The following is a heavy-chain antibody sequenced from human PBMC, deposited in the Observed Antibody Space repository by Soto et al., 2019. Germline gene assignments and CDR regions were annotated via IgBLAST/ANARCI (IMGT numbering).Heavy chain of an antibody. J-gene: IGHJ3*02. CDR2: ISAYNGNT. V-gene: IGHV1-18*01. CDR3: ARDIDGGYYDYIWGSYRYRFAFDI. D-gene: IGHD3-16*02. CDR1: GYTFTSYG. Sequence: ASVKVSCKASGYTFTSYGISWVRQAPGQGLEWMGWISAYNGNTNYAQKLQGRVTMTTDTSTSTAYMELRSLRSDDTAVYYCARDIDGGYYDYIWGSYRYRFAFDIWGQGTMVTVS.